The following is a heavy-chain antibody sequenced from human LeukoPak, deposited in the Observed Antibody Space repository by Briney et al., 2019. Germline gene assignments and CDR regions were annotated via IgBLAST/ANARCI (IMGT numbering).Heavy chain of an antibody. D-gene: IGHD2-15*01. J-gene: IGHJ4*02. CDR2: INPSGGST. V-gene: IGHV1-46*01. Sequence: ASVKVSCKASGYSFTSYYMHWVRQAPGQGLEWMGIINPSGGSTSYAQQFQGRVTMTRDTSTSTVYMELSSLRSEDTAVYYCVRVGYCSGGGCYYLEYWGQGTLVTVSS. CDR1: GYSFTSYY. CDR3: VRVGYCSGGGCYYLEY.